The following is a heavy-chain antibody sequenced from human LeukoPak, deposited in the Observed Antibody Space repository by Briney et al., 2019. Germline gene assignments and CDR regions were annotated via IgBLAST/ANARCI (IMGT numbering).Heavy chain of an antibody. V-gene: IGHV3-23*01. Sequence: GGSLRLSCAATGFTFSNYAMSWVRQAPGKGPEWVSAINTNSGSIYYTDSVKGRFTTSRDNSKNTLYLQMNDLRPEDTAVYSCAKQSPYGGRFGVDDDWGRGTLVTVSS. J-gene: IGHJ4*02. CDR3: AKQSPYGGRFGVDDD. D-gene: IGHD1-26*01. CDR1: GFTFSNYA. CDR2: INTNSGSI.